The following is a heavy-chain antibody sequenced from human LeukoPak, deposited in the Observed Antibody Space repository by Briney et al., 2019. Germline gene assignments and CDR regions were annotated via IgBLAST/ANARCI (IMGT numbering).Heavy chain of an antibody. CDR1: GGSFSGYY. CDR3: ASGPYCSSTSCPNWFDP. D-gene: IGHD2-2*01. V-gene: IGHV4-34*01. Sequence: SETLSLTCAVYGGSFSGYYWSWIRQPPGKGLEWIGEINHSGSTNYNPSLKSRVTISVDTSKNQFSLKLSSVTAADTAVYYCASGPYCSSTSCPNWFDPLGQGTLVTVSS. CDR2: INHSGST. J-gene: IGHJ5*02.